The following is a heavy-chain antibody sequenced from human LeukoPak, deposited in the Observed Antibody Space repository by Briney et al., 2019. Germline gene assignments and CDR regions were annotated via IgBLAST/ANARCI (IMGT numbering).Heavy chain of an antibody. V-gene: IGHV3-30*02. CDR1: GFTFSSYG. CDR2: IRYDGSNK. J-gene: IGHJ4*02. D-gene: IGHD3-3*01. CDR3: ARVLSGYSFPSYFDY. Sequence: GSLRLSCAASGFTFSSYGMHWVRQAPGKGLEWVAFIRYDGSNKYYADSVKGRFTISRDNAKNSLYLQMNSLRAEDTAVYYCARVLSGYSFPSYFDYWGQGTLVTVSS.